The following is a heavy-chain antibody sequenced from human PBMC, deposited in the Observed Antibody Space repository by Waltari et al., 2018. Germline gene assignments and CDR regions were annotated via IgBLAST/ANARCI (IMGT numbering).Heavy chain of an antibody. D-gene: IGHD6-25*01. CDR3: ASVQRRWSMDV. Sequence: EVQLVESGGGLVQSGDSLRLSCSASGFSFCRYWMNWVRQTPGKGLEWVANIKEDGGEKYYVDSVKGRFTISRDNAKNSLYLQMNSLRVEDTAVYFCASVQRRWSMDVWGQGTTVTVSS. V-gene: IGHV3-7*01. CDR2: IKEDGGEK. CDR1: GFSFCRYW. J-gene: IGHJ6*02.